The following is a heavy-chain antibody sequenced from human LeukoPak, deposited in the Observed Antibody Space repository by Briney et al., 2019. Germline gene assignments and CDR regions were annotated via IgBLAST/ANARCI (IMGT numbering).Heavy chain of an antibody. D-gene: IGHD3-10*01. CDR2: TNSDGSST. CDR1: GFNFSIHC. J-gene: IGHJ6*02. Sequence: TGGSLRLSCAASGFNFSIHCMHWVRQAPGKGLIWFSRTNSDGSSTIYADSVKGRFTVSRDNAKNTVYLQMNSLRVEDTAVYYCARIVRYGSAPLYSFGLDVWGQGTTVIVSS. CDR3: ARIVRYGSAPLYSFGLDV. V-gene: IGHV3-74*01.